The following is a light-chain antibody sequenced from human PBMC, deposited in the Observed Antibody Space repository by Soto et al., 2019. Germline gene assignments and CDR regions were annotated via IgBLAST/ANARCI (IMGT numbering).Light chain of an antibody. CDR3: QQYGSSPWT. CDR2: AAS. J-gene: IGKJ1*01. CDR1: QSVTSTH. Sequence: EIVLTQSPGTLSLSPGERATLSCRASQSVTSTHLAWYQQKPGQAPRLLIYAASSRATGIPARFSGSGSGTGFTLTISRLEPEDFVVYYCQQYGSSPWTFGQGTKVEIK. V-gene: IGKV3-20*01.